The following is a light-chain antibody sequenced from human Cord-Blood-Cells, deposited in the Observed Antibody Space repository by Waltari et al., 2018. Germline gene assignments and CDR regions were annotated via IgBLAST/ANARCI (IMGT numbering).Light chain of an antibody. CDR3: SSYTSSSTLVV. Sequence: QSALTQPASVSGSPGQSITISCTGTRSDVGGYNYVSWYQQHPGKAPKLMIYEVSNRPSGVSNRFSVAKSGNTASLTISGLQAEDEADYYCSSYTSSSTLVVFGGGTKLTVL. J-gene: IGLJ2*01. CDR1: RSDVGGYNY. V-gene: IGLV2-14*01. CDR2: EVS.